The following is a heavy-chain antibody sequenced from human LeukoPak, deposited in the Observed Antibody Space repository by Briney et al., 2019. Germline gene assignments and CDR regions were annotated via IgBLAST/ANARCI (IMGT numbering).Heavy chain of an antibody. Sequence: SVKVSCKASGGTFSSYAISWVRQAPGQGLEWMGRIIPILGIANYAQKFQGRVTITADKSTSTAYMELSSLRSEDTAVYYCARDRGYEGNNFDYWGQGTLVTVSS. CDR3: ARDRGYEGNNFDY. D-gene: IGHD5-12*01. J-gene: IGHJ4*02. CDR1: GGTFSSYA. V-gene: IGHV1-69*04. CDR2: IIPILGIA.